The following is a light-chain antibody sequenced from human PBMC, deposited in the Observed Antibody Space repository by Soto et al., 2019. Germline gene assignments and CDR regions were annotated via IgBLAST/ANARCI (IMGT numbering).Light chain of an antibody. J-gene: IGKJ2*01. CDR2: AAS. V-gene: IGKV1-39*01. CDR3: QQTFGVSYD. Sequence: DIQMTQSPRFLSASVGDRVTITCRASQNIRTYLTWYQQKPGKGPTVLIYAASTLQRGVPSRFSGSTTGTDFTLTITGLQPEDSATYYCQQTFGVSYDFGPGTRLEIK. CDR1: QNIRTY.